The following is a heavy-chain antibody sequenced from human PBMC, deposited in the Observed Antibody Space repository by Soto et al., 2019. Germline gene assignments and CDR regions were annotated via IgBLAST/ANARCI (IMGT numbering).Heavy chain of an antibody. V-gene: IGHV4-59*01. CDR2: IYYSGST. J-gene: IGHJ4*02. CDR1: GGSISSYY. Sequence: SETLSLTCTVSGGSISSYYWSWIRQPPGKGLEWIGYIYYSGSTNYNPSLKSRVTISVDTSKNQFSLKLSSVTAADTAVYYCARGSDYYDSSGYYYWGQGTLVTVSS. D-gene: IGHD3-22*01. CDR3: ARGSDYYDSSGYYY.